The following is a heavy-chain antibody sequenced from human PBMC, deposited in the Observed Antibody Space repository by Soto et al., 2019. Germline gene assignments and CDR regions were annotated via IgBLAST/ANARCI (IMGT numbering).Heavy chain of an antibody. J-gene: IGHJ5*02. CDR2: IIPIFGTA. CDR1: GGTFSSYA. D-gene: IGHD6-13*01. CDR3: ARDQHSSSWYRGRTDWFDP. V-gene: IGHV1-69*06. Sequence: QVQLVQSGAEVKKPGSSVKVSCKASGGTFSSYAISWVRQAPGQGLEWMGGIIPIFGTANYAQKFQGRVTITADKSTSTAYMELSSLRSEDTAVYYCARDQHSSSWYRGRTDWFDPWGQGTLVTVSS.